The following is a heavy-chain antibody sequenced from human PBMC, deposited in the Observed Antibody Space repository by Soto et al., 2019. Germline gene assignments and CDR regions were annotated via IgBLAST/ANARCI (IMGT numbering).Heavy chain of an antibody. J-gene: IGHJ4*02. Sequence: ASVKVSCKTSGYTFTKYDISWVRQAPGQGLEWLGLISPNSGRPSYAQRFEGRVTMTTDTSTTTAYLELRSLRSDDTAVYYCVRQYYDFWTDYPDFDYWGQGTLVTVSS. CDR1: GYTFTKYD. D-gene: IGHD3-3*01. V-gene: IGHV1-18*04. CDR2: ISPNSGRP. CDR3: VRQYYDFWTDYPDFDY.